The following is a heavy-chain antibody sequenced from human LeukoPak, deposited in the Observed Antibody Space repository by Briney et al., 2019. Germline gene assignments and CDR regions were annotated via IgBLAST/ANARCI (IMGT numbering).Heavy chain of an antibody. J-gene: IGHJ6*02. Sequence: PGGSLRLFCAASGFTFSSYWMHWVRQAPGKGLVWVSRINSDGSSTSYADSVKGRFTISRDNAKNTLYLQMNSLRAEDTAVYYCARDKYYVFWSGYPTNGMDVWGQGTTVTVSS. V-gene: IGHV3-74*01. CDR1: GFTFSSYW. CDR2: INSDGSST. CDR3: ARDKYYVFWSGYPTNGMDV. D-gene: IGHD3-3*01.